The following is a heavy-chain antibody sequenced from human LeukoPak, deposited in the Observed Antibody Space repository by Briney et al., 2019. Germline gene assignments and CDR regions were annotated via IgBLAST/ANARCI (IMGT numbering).Heavy chain of an antibody. D-gene: IGHD3-3*01. CDR2: ISSSSSYI. CDR3: ARDAITTIFGVVISPAGI. CDR1: GFDISGQA. Sequence: GGSLRLSCAASGFDISGQAMHWVRQAPGKGLEWVSSISSSSSYIYYADSVKGRFTISRDNAKNSLYLQMNSLRAEDTAVYYCARDAITTIFGVVISPAGIWGQGTLVTVSS. V-gene: IGHV3-21*01. J-gene: IGHJ4*02.